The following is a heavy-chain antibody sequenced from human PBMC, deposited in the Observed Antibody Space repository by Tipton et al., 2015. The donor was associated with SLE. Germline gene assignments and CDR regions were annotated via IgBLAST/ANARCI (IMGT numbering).Heavy chain of an antibody. V-gene: IGHV4-34*01. Sequence: TLSLTCAVYGGSFSGYYWSWIRQPPGKGLEWIGEINHSGSTNYNPSHKSRVTISVDTSKNQFSLKLSSVTAADTAVYYCARFGPLGDSRFSASDYWGQGTLVTVSS. D-gene: IGHD3-16*01. CDR1: GGSFSGYY. CDR3: ARFGPLGDSRFSASDY. CDR2: INHSGST. J-gene: IGHJ4*02.